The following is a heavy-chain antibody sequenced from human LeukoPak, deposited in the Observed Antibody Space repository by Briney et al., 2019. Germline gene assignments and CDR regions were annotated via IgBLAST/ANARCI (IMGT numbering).Heavy chain of an antibody. J-gene: IGHJ4*02. Sequence: SETLSLTCTVSGGSISSYYWSWIRQPPGKGLEWIGYIYCSGSTNYNPSLKSRVTISVDTSKNQFSLKLSSVTAADTAVYYCATRPLAVAGYDCWGQETLVTVSS. D-gene: IGHD6-19*01. CDR2: IYCSGST. V-gene: IGHV4-59*01. CDR3: ATRPLAVAGYDC. CDR1: GGSISSYY.